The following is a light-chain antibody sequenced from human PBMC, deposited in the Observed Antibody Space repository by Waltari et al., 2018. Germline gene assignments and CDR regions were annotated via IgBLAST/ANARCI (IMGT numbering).Light chain of an antibody. V-gene: IGKV3-15*01. CDR3: LQYNNWPYT. Sequence: EIEMTQSPASLSVSPGETAILTCRASQNIGTSLSWFPLRPGRAPRHLIYGASTRATGIPASFSASGSGTEFSLTISSLQSDDFAVYYCLQYNNWPYTFGQGTRLEIK. CDR1: QNIGTS. J-gene: IGKJ2*01. CDR2: GAS.